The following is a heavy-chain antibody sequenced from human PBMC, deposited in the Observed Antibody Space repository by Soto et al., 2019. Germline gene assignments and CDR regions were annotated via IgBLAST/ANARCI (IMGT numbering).Heavy chain of an antibody. V-gene: IGHV3-33*01. CDR2: IWFDGSNK. D-gene: IGHD1-1*01. J-gene: IGHJ6*02. CDR1: GFSFSDYG. CDR3: ARRRSTMTTAWFYHAMDV. Sequence: QVQLVESGGGVVQPGTSLRLSCVASGFSFSDYGMHWVRQAPGKGLEWVAVIWFDGSNKYYGESVKGRFTISRDNSKNTVTLQMDRLRADDTAVYYCARRRSTMTTAWFYHAMDVWGQGTTVTVS.